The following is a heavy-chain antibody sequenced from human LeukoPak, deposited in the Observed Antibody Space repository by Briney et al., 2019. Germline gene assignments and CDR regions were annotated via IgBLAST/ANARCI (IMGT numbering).Heavy chain of an antibody. CDR3: VKVSSIVGATYFDY. Sequence: PGRSLRLSCAASGFTFSSYAMHWVRQAPGKGLEWVAVISYDGSNKYYADSVKGRFTISRDNSKNTLYLQMTSVRAEDTAVYYCVKVSSIVGATYFDYWGQGTLVTVSS. CDR2: ISYDGSNK. J-gene: IGHJ4*02. D-gene: IGHD1-26*01. V-gene: IGHV3-30*14. CDR1: GFTFSSYA.